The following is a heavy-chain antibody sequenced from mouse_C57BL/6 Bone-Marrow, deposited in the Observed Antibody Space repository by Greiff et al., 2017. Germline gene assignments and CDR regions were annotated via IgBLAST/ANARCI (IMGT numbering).Heavy chain of an antibody. CDR3: ARIGYGSRAWFAY. Sequence: VQLQQSGAELAKPGASVKLSCKASGYTFTSYWMHWVKQRPGQGLEWIGYINPSSGYTKYNQKFQDKATLTADKSSSTAYMQLSSLTYEDSAVXYWARIGYGSRAWFAYWGQGTLVTFSA. D-gene: IGHD1-1*01. V-gene: IGHV1-7*01. CDR2: INPSSGYT. J-gene: IGHJ3*01. CDR1: GYTFTSYW.